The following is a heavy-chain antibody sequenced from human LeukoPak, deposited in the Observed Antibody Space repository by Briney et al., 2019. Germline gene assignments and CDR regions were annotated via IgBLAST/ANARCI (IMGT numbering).Heavy chain of an antibody. CDR3: ARDPTALGYSSGWYIEYFDY. V-gene: IGHV1-18*01. CDR1: GYTFTSYG. CDR2: ISAYNGNT. J-gene: IGHJ4*02. D-gene: IGHD6-19*01. Sequence: ASVKVSCKASGYTFTSYGISWVRQAPGQGLEWMGWISAYNGNTNYAQKLQGRVTMTTDTSTSTAYMELRSLRSDDTAVYYCARDPTALGYSSGWYIEYFDYWGQGTLLTVSS.